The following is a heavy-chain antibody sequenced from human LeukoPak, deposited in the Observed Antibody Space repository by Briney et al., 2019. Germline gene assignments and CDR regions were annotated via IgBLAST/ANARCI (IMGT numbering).Heavy chain of an antibody. V-gene: IGHV3-11*03. CDR1: GFTFSSYA. Sequence: GGSLRLSCAASGFTFSSYAMSWVRQAPGKGLEWVSYISSSSSYTNYADSVKGRFTISRDNAKNSLYLQMNSLRAEDTAIYYCAKYGPQDSGSSHFDYWGQGALVTVSS. CDR2: ISSSSSYT. J-gene: IGHJ4*02. CDR3: AKYGPQDSGSSHFDY. D-gene: IGHD1-26*01.